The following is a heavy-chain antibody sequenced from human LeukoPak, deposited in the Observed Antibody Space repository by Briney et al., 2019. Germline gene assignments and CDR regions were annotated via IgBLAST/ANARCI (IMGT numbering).Heavy chain of an antibody. CDR1: GGSIRSYY. V-gene: IGHV4-39*01. CDR3: VRGSTLRHYQY. Sequence: PSETLSLTCTVSGGSIRSYYWGWIRRPPGKGLEWIGSIYYSGSTYYNPSLKSRVTVSVDTSKNQFSLNLSSVTAADTAVYYCVRGSTLRHYQYWGQGTLVTVSS. D-gene: IGHD3-16*01. J-gene: IGHJ4*02. CDR2: IYYSGST.